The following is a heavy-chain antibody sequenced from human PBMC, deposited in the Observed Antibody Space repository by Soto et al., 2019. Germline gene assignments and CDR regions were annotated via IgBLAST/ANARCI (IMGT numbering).Heavy chain of an antibody. J-gene: IGHJ4*02. D-gene: IGHD3-16*01. Sequence: GESLKISCQASGYTFDRNWIGWVRQMPGKGLEWMGIIYPGDSETRYSPSFQGQVTISADRSFKTAYLQWRSLQASDTAMYYCARLLDSWGEPQYFDSRGQGTAGPVSS. V-gene: IGHV5-51*01. CDR3: ARLLDSWGEPQYFDS. CDR2: IYPGDSET. CDR1: GYTFDRNW.